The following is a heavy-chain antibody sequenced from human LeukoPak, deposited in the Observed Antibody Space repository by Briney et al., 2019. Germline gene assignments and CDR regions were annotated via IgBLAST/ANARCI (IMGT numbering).Heavy chain of an antibody. J-gene: IGHJ4*02. CDR2: IYWDDDK. Sequence: SGPTLVKPTQTLTLTCTFSGFSLSTSGVGVGWIRQPPGKALEWLALIYWDDDKRYSPSLKSRLTITKDTSKNQVVLTMTSMDPVDTATYYCAHTRLWFGELHFDYWGQGTLVTVSS. V-gene: IGHV2-5*02. D-gene: IGHD3-10*01. CDR3: AHTRLWFGELHFDY. CDR1: GFSLSTSGVG.